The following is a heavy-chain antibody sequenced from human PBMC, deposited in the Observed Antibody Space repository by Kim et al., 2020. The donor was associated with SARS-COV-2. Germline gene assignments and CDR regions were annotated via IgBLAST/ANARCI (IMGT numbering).Heavy chain of an antibody. CDR3: ARGRQQLLGWFDP. Sequence: SETLSLTCAVYGGSFSGYYWSWIRQPPGKGLEWIGEINHSGSTNYNPSLKSRVTISVDTSKNQFSLKLSSVTAADTAVYYCARGRQQLLGWFDPWGQGTLVTVSS. CDR1: GGSFSGYY. V-gene: IGHV4-34*01. CDR2: INHSGST. J-gene: IGHJ5*02. D-gene: IGHD6-13*01.